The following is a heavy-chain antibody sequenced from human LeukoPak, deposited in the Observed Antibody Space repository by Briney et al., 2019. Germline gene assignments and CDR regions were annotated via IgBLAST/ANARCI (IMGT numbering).Heavy chain of an antibody. J-gene: IGHJ4*02. V-gene: IGHV3-7*01. Sequence: GGSLRLSCAASRFTLSTYWMSWVRQAPGKGLEWVAHIKQDGSQEYYVDSVKGRFTISRDSAKDSLYLQMNSMRAEDTAVYYCARGVPYDSWSGPHYSDYWGQGTLVTVSS. CDR3: ARGVPYDSWSGPHYSDY. D-gene: IGHD3-3*01. CDR2: IKQDGSQE. CDR1: RFTLSTYW.